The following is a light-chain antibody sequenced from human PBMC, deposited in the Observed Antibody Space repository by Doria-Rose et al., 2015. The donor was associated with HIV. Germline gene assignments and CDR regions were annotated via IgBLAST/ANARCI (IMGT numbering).Light chain of an antibody. CDR2: DTN. V-gene: IGLV7-46*01. Sequence: GDAPSGHSPYWFQQKPGQAPRTLIYDTNNKRSWTPARFPGSLVGGKAALTLSGAQPEDEADYYCFLFYNGVRVFGGGTKLTVL. CDR1: GDAPSGHS. J-gene: IGLJ3*02. CDR3: FLFYNGVRV.